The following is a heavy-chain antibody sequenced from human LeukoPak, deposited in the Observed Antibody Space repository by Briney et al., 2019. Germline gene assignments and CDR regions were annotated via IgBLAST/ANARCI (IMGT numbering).Heavy chain of an antibody. CDR3: ARDRDYNLADSFDH. CDR1: GFTFSSYS. CDR2: INFNGDTT. D-gene: IGHD5-24*01. Sequence: GGSLRLSCAASGFTFSSYSMNWVRQAPGKGLEWVSGINFNGDTTRYAHSVKGRFTISRDNAKKALYLQMNGLRGEDTALYYCARDRDYNLADSFDHWGQGTLVTVSS. J-gene: IGHJ4*02. V-gene: IGHV3-20*04.